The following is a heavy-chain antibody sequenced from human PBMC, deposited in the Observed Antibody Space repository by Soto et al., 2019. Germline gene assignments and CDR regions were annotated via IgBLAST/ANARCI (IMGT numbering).Heavy chain of an antibody. V-gene: IGHV2-5*02. D-gene: IGHD3-16*01. CDR1: GFSLSTSRVG. Sequence: QITLKESGPTLVKPTQTLTLTCTFSGFSLSTSRVGVAWIRQPPGKALEWLALIYWDDDKRDSPSLKSRLTITKDTSNNQVVLTRTIMDPVETATYYCAHLGGGYFAYWGQGTLVSVSS. J-gene: IGHJ4*02. CDR2: IYWDDDK. CDR3: AHLGGGYFAY.